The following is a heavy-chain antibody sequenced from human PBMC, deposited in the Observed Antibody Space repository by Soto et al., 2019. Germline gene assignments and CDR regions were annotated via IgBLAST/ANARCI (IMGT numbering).Heavy chain of an antibody. CDR3: ATERDYCSGGSCYGMDV. Sequence: PGGSLRLSCAASGFTFSSYEMNWVRQAPGKGLEWVSYISSSGSTIYYADSVKGRFTISRDNAKNSLYLQMNSLRAEDTAVYYCATERDYCSGGSCYGMDVWGQGTTVTVSS. J-gene: IGHJ6*02. CDR1: GFTFSSYE. D-gene: IGHD2-15*01. V-gene: IGHV3-48*03. CDR2: ISSSGSTI.